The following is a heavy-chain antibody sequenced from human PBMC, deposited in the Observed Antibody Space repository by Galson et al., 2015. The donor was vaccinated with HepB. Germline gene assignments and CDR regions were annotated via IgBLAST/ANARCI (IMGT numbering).Heavy chain of an antibody. Sequence: SLRLSCAASGFTFSSYGMHWVRQAPGKGLEWVAFIRYDGSKKYYADSVKGRFTISRDNSKNTLYLQMNSLRAEDTAVYYCAKAGGWYWYFDLWGRGTLVTVSS. CDR3: AKAGGWYWYFDL. D-gene: IGHD6-19*01. V-gene: IGHV3-30*02. CDR1: GFTFSSYG. J-gene: IGHJ2*01. CDR2: IRYDGSKK.